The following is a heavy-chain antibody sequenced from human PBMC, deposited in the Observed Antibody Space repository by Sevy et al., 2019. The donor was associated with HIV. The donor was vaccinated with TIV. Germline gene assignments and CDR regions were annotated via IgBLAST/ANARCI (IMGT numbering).Heavy chain of an antibody. J-gene: IGHJ1*01. V-gene: IGHV3-9*01. CDR2: ITWTSGSI. D-gene: IGHD4-17*01. Sequence: GGSLRLSCAASGFTFDDYAMHWVRQAPGKGLEWVSTITWTSGSIDYADSVKGRFTISRDNAKNSLYLQMNSLRAEDTAFYYCAKDLYPPTTVLTRYFHYWGQGTLVTVSS. CDR3: AKDLYPPTTVLTRYFHY. CDR1: GFTFDDYA.